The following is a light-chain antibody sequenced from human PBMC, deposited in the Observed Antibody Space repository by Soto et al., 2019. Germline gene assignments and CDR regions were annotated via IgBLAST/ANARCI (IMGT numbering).Light chain of an antibody. V-gene: IGKV3-20*01. J-gene: IGKJ5*01. CDR2: GAS. Sequence: EIVLTQSPRTLSLSPVERATLSGRASQSVSSSSSAWYQHNPGQAPRLVIFGASSRATGIPDRFSGSGSATDFTLTISRLETDDFALYYCQHYGTSPISFGQGTRLEIK. CDR3: QHYGTSPIS. CDR1: QSVSSSS.